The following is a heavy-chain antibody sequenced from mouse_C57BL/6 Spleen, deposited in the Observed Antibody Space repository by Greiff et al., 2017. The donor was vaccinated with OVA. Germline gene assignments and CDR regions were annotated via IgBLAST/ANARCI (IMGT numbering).Heavy chain of an antibody. CDR3: VRGVRDGNYFDY. Sequence: EVNVVESGGGLVQPKGSLKLSCAASGFTFNTYAMHWVRQAPGKGLEWVARIRSKSSNYATYYADSVKDRFNISRDDSQSMLYLQMNNLKTEDTAMYYCVRGVRDGNYFDYWGQGTTLTVSS. CDR1: GFTFNTYA. J-gene: IGHJ2*01. D-gene: IGHD2-1*01. CDR2: IRSKSSNYAT. V-gene: IGHV10-3*01.